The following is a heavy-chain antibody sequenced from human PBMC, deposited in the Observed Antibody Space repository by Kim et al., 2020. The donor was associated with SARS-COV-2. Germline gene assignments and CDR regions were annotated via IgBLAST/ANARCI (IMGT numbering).Heavy chain of an antibody. CDR2: IWASGTT. CDR3: ARVVGGRDHWGHYYYYMDV. Sequence: GGSLRLSCAASEFSINNNYMGWVRQAPGKGLEWVSVIWASGTTGYGDSVKGRFSISRLASKNTLYLQMSSLSVDDTAMYYCARVVGGRDHWGHYYYYMDVWGVGTPVTVSS. V-gene: IGHV3-53*04. J-gene: IGHJ6*03. CDR1: EFSINNNY. D-gene: IGHD3-16*01.